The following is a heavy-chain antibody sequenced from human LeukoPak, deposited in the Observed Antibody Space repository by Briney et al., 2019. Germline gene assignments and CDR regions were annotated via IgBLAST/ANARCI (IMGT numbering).Heavy chain of an antibody. V-gene: IGHV3-53*01. CDR1: GFTVSSNY. J-gene: IGHJ4*02. CDR3: ARGLVGAHSY. Sequence: PGGSLRLSCAVSGFTVSSNYMSWVRQAPGKGLEWVSVIYSGGSTYYADSVKGRFTISRDNSKNTLYLQMNSLRAEDTAVYYCARGLVGAHSYWGQGTLVTVSS. CDR2: IYSGGST. D-gene: IGHD1-26*01.